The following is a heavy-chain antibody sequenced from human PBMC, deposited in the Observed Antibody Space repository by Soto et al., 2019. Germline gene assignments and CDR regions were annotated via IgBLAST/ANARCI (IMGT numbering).Heavy chain of an antibody. CDR1: GFTFTNSA. CDR3: AKVIVVIDAPGDYFDY. D-gene: IGHD2-21*01. CDR2: ISGSGGNT. Sequence: EVQLLESGGGLVQPGGSLRLSCAASGFTFTNSAMTWVRQAPGKGLEWVSVISGSGGNTYYADSVKGRFTISRDNSQNTLYLQMNSLRAEDTAIYYCAKVIVVIDAPGDYFDYWGQGTLVTVSS. J-gene: IGHJ4*02. V-gene: IGHV3-23*01.